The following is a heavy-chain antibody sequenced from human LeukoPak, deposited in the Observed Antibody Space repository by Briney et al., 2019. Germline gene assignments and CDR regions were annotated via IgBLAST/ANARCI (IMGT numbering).Heavy chain of an antibody. CDR2: INPNSGGT. J-gene: IGHJ4*02. CDR1: GYTFTGYY. CDR3: ASWGPNYYDSSGYYPLGY. V-gene: IGHV1-2*06. D-gene: IGHD3-22*01. Sequence: ASVKVSCKASGYTFTGYYMHWVRQAPGQGLEWMGRINPNSGGTNYAQKFQGRVTMTRDTSISTAYMELSRLRSDDTAVYYCASWGPNYYDSSGYYPLGYWGQGTLVTVSS.